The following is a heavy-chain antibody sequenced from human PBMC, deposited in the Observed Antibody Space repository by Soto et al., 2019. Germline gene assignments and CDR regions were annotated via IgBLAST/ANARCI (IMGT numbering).Heavy chain of an antibody. CDR1: GGTFSSYA. V-gene: IGHV1-69*13. J-gene: IGHJ6*02. D-gene: IGHD3-10*01. CDR3: ARDHGNYGFRPRGMDV. CDR2: IIPIFGTA. Sequence: VASVKVSCKASGGTFSSYAISWVRQAPGQGLEWMGGIIPIFGTANYAQKFQGRVTITADESTSAAYMELSSLRSEDTAVYYCARDHGNYGFRPRGMDVWGQGTTVTVSS.